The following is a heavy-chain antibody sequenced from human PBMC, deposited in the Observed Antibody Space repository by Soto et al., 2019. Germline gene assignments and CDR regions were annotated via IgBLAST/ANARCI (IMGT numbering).Heavy chain of an antibody. J-gene: IGHJ6*02. V-gene: IGHV4-59*01. CDR3: ARDYGDYGYYYYYGMDV. CDR1: GGSISSYY. D-gene: IGHD4-17*01. Sequence: QVQLQESGPGLVKPSETLSLTCTVSGGSISSYYWSWIRQPPGKGLEWIGYFYYSGSTNYNPSLKSRVTLSVDTSKNQFSLKLSSVTAADTAVYYCARDYGDYGYYYYYGMDVWGQGTTVTVSS. CDR2: FYYSGST.